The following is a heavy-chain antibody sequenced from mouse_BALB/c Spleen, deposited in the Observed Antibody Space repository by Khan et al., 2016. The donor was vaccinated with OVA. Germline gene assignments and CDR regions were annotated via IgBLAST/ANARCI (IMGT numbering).Heavy chain of an antibody. V-gene: IGHV3-2*02. CDR1: GYSITSDYA. CDR3: TRGRTY. Sequence: EVQLQESGPGLVKPSQSLSLTCTVTGYSITSDYAWNWIRQFPGNKLEWMGYISYSGSTSYTPSLKCRISINRVTSKNQFFLQLNSVTTEDTATYDCTRGRTYWGQGTLVTVSA. CDR2: ISYSGST. D-gene: IGHD3-3*01. J-gene: IGHJ3*01.